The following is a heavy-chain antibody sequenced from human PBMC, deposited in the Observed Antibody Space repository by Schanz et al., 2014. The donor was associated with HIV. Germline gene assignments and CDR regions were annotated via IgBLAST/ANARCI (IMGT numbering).Heavy chain of an antibody. J-gene: IGHJ2*01. CDR2: IIPFFGTA. CDR3: AASMYNGSYGTHYYFDL. D-gene: IGHD1-26*01. Sequence: QVQLVQSGAELKKPGASVKVSCKASGYTFTNYAISWVRQAPGQGLQWMGGIIPFFGTANYAQTLQGRLTITADESTGTAYMDLTSLRYEDTALYYCAASMYNGSYGTHYYFDLWGRGTLVTVSS. V-gene: IGHV1-69*01. CDR1: GYTFTNYA.